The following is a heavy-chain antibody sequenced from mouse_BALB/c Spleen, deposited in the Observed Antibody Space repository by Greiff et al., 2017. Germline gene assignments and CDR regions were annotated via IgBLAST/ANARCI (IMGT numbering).Heavy chain of an antibody. Sequence: VKLQESGAELARPGASVKMSCKASGYTFTSYTMHWVKQRPGQGLEWIGYINPSSGYTNYNQKFKDKATLTADKSSSTAYMQLSSLTSEDSAVYYCASSMITTSDYWGQGTTLTVSS. CDR1: GYTFTSYT. V-gene: IGHV1-4*01. J-gene: IGHJ2*01. CDR2: INPSSGYT. CDR3: ASSMITTSDY. D-gene: IGHD2-4*01.